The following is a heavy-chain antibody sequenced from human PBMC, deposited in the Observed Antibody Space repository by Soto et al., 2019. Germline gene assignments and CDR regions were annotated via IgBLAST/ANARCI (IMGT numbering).Heavy chain of an antibody. V-gene: IGHV3-74*01. CDR1: GFTLSGYW. J-gene: IGHJ4*02. Sequence: GGSLRLSCAAPGFTLSGYWMHWVRQVPGKGLVWVSRVNSDGSTTTNADSVKGRFTISRDNAKNTLYLQMNSLKADDTAVHYCPRGKDQRNTQTFSYYDFWGQGTLVTVSS. CDR2: VNSDGSTT. CDR3: PRGKDQRNTQTFSYYDF. D-gene: IGHD3-16*02.